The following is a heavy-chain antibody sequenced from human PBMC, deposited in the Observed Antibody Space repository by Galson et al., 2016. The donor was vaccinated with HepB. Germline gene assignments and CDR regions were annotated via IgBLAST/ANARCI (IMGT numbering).Heavy chain of an antibody. CDR1: GYTFTNYD. D-gene: IGHD3-3*01. Sequence: SCKASGYTFTNYDINWVRHAPGHGLEWMGWVNADSGDTVYARGFHGRVTMTMDTSIRTAYMEVSWLAAEDTAVYDCARMHYDERKAGNGFDPWGQGTLVTVSS. CDR2: VNADSGDT. CDR3: ARMHYDERKAGNGFDP. J-gene: IGHJ5*02. V-gene: IGHV1-8*01.